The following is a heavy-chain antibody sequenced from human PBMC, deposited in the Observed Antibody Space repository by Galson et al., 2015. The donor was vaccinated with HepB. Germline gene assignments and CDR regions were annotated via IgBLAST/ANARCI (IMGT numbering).Heavy chain of an antibody. CDR2: ISSSSSYT. CDR3: ARDEEGGSYSDY. CDR1: GFTFSDYY. J-gene: IGHJ4*02. Sequence: SLRLSCAASGFTFSDYYMSWIRQAPGKGLEWVSYISSSSSYTNYADSVKGRFTISRDNAKNSLYLQMNSLRAEDTAVYYCARDEEGGSYSDYWGQGTLVTVSS. V-gene: IGHV3-11*06. D-gene: IGHD1-26*01.